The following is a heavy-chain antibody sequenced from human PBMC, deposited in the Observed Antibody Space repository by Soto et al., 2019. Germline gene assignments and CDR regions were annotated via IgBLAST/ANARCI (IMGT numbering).Heavy chain of an antibody. V-gene: IGHV1-2*04. Sequence: ASVKVSCEASGYTFTGYYMHWVRQAPGQGLEWMGWINPNSGGTNYAQKFQGWVTMTRDTSISTAYMELSRLRSDDTAVYYCARGRGDYDILTGYRYYFGYWGQGTLVTVSS. J-gene: IGHJ4*02. CDR2: INPNSGGT. CDR3: ARGRGDYDILTGYRYYFGY. D-gene: IGHD3-9*01. CDR1: GYTFTGYY.